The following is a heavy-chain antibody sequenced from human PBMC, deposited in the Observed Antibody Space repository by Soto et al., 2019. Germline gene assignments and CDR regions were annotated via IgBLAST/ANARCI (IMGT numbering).Heavy chain of an antibody. Sequence: VGSLRLSCAASGFSFSGYNMNWVRQAPGKGLEWVSSISGDSNYIYYADSVQGRFTISRDNAKNSVYLQMNSLRAEDTAVYYCARVVYFDRSAYGLCGQRTMVTVSS. CDR3: ARVVYFDRSAYGL. J-gene: IGHJ3*01. CDR1: GFSFSGYN. V-gene: IGHV3-21*01. D-gene: IGHD3-22*01. CDR2: ISGDSNYI.